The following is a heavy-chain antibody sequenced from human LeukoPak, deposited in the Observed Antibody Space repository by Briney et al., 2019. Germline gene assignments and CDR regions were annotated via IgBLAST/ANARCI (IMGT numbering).Heavy chain of an antibody. CDR3: ARAVRGVIITASYGMGV. J-gene: IGHJ6*02. CDR1: GGTFSSYA. CDR2: IIPILGIA. Sequence: SVKVSCKASGGTFSSYAISWVRQAPGQRLEWMGRIIPILGIANYAQKFQGRVTITADKSTSTAYMELSSLRSEDTAVYYCARAVRGVIITASYGMGVWGQGTTVTVSS. V-gene: IGHV1-69*04. D-gene: IGHD3-10*01.